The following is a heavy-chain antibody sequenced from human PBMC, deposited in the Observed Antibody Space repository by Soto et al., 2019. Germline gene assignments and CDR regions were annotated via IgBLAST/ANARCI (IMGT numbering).Heavy chain of an antibody. Sequence: EVQLVESGGGLVQPGGSLRLSCAASGFTFSSYWMHWVRQAPGKGLVWVSRINSDGSSTNYADSVKGRFTISRDNAKNTLYLQMNSLRVEDTAVYYCARVGYSGTGYIDYWGQGNLVTVSS. V-gene: IGHV3-74*01. D-gene: IGHD5-12*01. CDR2: INSDGSST. J-gene: IGHJ4*02. CDR3: ARVGYSGTGYIDY. CDR1: GFTFSSYW.